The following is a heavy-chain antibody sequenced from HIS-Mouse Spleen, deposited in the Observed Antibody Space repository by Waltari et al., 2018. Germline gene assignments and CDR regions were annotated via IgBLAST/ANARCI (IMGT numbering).Heavy chain of an antibody. CDR2: ISYDGSNK. CDR3: AKASSGWLDY. D-gene: IGHD6-19*01. V-gene: IGHV3-30*18. J-gene: IGHJ4*02. CDR1: GFTFSSYG. Sequence: QVQLVESGGGVVQPGRSLRLLWSASGFTFSSYGLHWVRQAPGQGLEWVAVISYDGSNKYYADSVKGRFTISRDNSKNTLYLQMNSLRAEDTAVYYCAKASSGWLDYWGQGTLVTVSS.